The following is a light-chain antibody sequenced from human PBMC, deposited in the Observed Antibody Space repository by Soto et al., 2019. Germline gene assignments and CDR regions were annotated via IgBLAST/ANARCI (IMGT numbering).Light chain of an antibody. CDR2: DVT. J-gene: IGLJ2*01. CDR3: SSYTTIKTVI. V-gene: IGLV2-14*01. CDR1: SSDVGAYNY. Sequence: QSALAQPASVSGSPGQSITISCTGTSSDVGAYNYVSWYHQHHPGKAPELIIYDVTDRPSGVSTRFSGSKSGNTASLTISGRQDEDEGDYYCSSYTTIKTVIFGGGTKVTVL.